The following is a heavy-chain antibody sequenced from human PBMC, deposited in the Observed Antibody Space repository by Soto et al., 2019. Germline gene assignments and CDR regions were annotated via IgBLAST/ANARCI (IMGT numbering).Heavy chain of an antibody. D-gene: IGHD6-19*01. J-gene: IGHJ6*03. CDR3: ARDRGVAPPVAGNTHSYCYMDV. Sequence: QDQLVQSGAEVKKPGASVTVSCKASGYSFTNYGITWVRQAPGQGLEWMGGISGFTGNTHNGQKRPGRVTMTTDASTSPAYMELRSLRADATAVYYCARDRGVAPPVAGNTHSYCYMDVWCKGTTATVSS. CDR1: GYSFTNYG. V-gene: IGHV1-18*01. CDR2: ISGFTGNT.